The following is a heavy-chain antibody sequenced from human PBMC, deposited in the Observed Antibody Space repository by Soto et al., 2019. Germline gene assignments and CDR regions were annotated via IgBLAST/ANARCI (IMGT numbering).Heavy chain of an antibody. D-gene: IGHD6-19*01. CDR2: LFSGGSS. CDR3: ARDTYSSGWYDF. CDR1: GFTVSSNY. J-gene: IGHJ5*01. V-gene: IGHV3-53*05. Sequence: PGGSLRLSCAASGFTVSSNYMGWVRQAPGKGLEWVSVLFSGGSSYYADSVKGRFTISRDNSKNTLSLEMSSLRLEDTAVYFCARDTYSSGWYDFWGQGTLGTVSS.